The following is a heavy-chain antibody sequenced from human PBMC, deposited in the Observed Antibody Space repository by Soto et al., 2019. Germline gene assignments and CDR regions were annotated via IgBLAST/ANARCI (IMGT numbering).Heavy chain of an antibody. V-gene: IGHV1-2*04. CDR1: GYTFTGYY. CDR2: INPNSGGT. D-gene: IGHD3-22*01. J-gene: IGHJ6*02. Sequence: ASVKVSCKASGYTFTGYYMHWVRQAPGQGLEWMGWINPNSGGTNYAQKFQGWVTMTRDTSISTAYMELSRLRSDDTAVYYCARATYYYDSSGRRQKYYYYGMDVWGQGTTVTVSS. CDR3: ARATYYYDSSGRRQKYYYYGMDV.